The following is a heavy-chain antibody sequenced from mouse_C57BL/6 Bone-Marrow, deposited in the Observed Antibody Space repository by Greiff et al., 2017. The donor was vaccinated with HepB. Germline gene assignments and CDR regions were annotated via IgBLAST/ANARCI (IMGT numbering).Heavy chain of an antibody. D-gene: IGHD1-1*01. J-gene: IGHJ1*03. CDR3: TTDGSSLWYFDV. V-gene: IGHV14-4*01. CDR2: IDPENGDT. CDR1: GFNIKDDY. Sequence: VHVKQSGAELVRPGASVKLSRTASGFNIKDDYMHWVKQRPEQGLEWIGWIDPENGDTEYASKFQGKATITADTSSNTAYLQLSSLTSEDTAVYYCTTDGSSLWYFDVWGTGTTVTVSS.